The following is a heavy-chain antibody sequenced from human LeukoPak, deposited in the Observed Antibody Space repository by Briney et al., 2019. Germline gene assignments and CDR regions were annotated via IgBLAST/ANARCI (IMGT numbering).Heavy chain of an antibody. D-gene: IGHD4-17*01. CDR3: AKVQKTTVTLVAPAIDYGMDV. V-gene: IGHV3-23*01. CDR1: GFTFSSYA. CDR2: ISGTGGST. Sequence: GGSLRLSCAASGFTFSSYAMSWVRQAPGKGLEWVSAISGTGGSTYYADSVKGRFTISRDNSKNTLYLQMNSLRAEDTAVYYCAKVQKTTVTLVAPAIDYGMDVWGQGTTVTVSS. J-gene: IGHJ6*02.